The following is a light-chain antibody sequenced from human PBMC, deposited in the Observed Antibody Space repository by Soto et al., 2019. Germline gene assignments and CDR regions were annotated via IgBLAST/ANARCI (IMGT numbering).Light chain of an antibody. V-gene: IGLV2-14*03. CDR1: SSDIGGYNF. J-gene: IGLJ1*01. CDR3: NSYRSISTYV. CDR2: DVR. Sequence: QSALTQPASVSGSPGQSITISCTGTSSDIGGYNFVYWYQQYPGKAPKLLIYDVRNRPSGISNRFSGSKSDNTASLTISGLQAEDEADYYCNSYRSISTYVFGTGTKVTVL.